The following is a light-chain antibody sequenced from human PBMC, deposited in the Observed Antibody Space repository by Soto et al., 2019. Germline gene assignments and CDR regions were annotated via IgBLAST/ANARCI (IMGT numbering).Light chain of an antibody. CDR1: SSDFGSSNY. CDR3: SSFVVNIDVL. V-gene: IGLV2-8*01. CDR2: EIN. Sequence: QSALTQPPSASGSPGQSVTISCTGTSSDFGSSNYVSWYQLYPGKAPKVIIYEINKRPSGVPDRFSGSKSGNTASLTVSGLQPEDEADYYCSSFVVNIDVLFGGGTKLTVL. J-gene: IGLJ2*01.